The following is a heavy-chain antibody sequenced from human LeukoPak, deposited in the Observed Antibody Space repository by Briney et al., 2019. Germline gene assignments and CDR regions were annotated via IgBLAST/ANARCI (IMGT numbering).Heavy chain of an antibody. D-gene: IGHD1-26*01. Sequence: GGSLRLSCAASGFTLSSYAMSWVRQAPGKGLEWVSSISSSSYIYYADSVKGRFTISRDNAKNSLYLQMNSLRAEDTAVYYCARDPYSGSYGADYYYYMDVWGKGTTVTISS. V-gene: IGHV3-21*01. J-gene: IGHJ6*03. CDR3: ARDPYSGSYGADYYYYMDV. CDR2: ISSSSYI. CDR1: GFTLSSYA.